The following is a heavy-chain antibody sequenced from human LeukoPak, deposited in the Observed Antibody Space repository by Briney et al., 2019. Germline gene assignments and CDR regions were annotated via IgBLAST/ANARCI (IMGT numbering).Heavy chain of an antibody. V-gene: IGHV1-69*13. CDR1: GGTFSSYA. Sequence: ASVKVSCKASGGTFSSYAISWVRQAPGQGLEWMGGIIPIFGTANYAQKFQGRVTITADESTSTAYMELSSLRSEDTAVYYCATLPPRFLSRYADYWGQGTLVTVSS. J-gene: IGHJ4*02. D-gene: IGHD3-3*01. CDR3: ATLPPRFLSRYADY. CDR2: IIPIFGTA.